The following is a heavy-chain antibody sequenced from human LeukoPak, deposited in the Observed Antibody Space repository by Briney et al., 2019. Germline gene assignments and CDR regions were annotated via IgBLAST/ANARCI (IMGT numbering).Heavy chain of an antibody. Sequence: PSETLSLTCIGSGGTFTGYYWSWLRQPPGKGLVWIGHIYYSGCTKYNHYLNSRVTISIDTSKNQFYLQLNSVTAEDTALYYCARRTGADYYLWGQGTVCTVSS. CDR1: GGTFTGYY. D-gene: IGHD1-26*01. J-gene: IGHJ3*01. V-gene: IGHV4-59*01. CDR3: ARRTGADYYL. CDR2: IYYSGCT.